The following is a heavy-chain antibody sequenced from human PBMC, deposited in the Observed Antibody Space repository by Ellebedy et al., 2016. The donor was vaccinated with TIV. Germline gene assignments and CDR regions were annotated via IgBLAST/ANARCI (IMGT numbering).Heavy chain of an antibody. Sequence: ASVKVSXXTSGFPFNRYYLHWVRQAPGQGLEWLGVITPSGDFTVYAQRFQGRVTLTKDTSTNTLYMELNSLTSDDTAIYYCAREEEPVAKFFDYWGQGTLVTVSS. CDR1: GFPFNRYY. CDR2: ITPSGDFT. CDR3: AREEEPVAKFFDY. V-gene: IGHV1-46*02. J-gene: IGHJ4*02.